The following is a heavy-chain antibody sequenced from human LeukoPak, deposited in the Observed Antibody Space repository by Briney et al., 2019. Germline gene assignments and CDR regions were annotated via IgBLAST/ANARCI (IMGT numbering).Heavy chain of an antibody. CDR3: AKDMQTWPRFPDY. J-gene: IGHJ4*02. Sequence: PGGSLRLSCGASGFSFSNYAMTWVRQAPGKGLEWVSGISDSGSTAFYADSVKGRFTSSRDNPKNTLYLQINSLRAEDTAVYYCAKDMQTWPRFPDYWGQGTLVTVSP. CDR2: ISDSGSTA. V-gene: IGHV3-23*01. D-gene: IGHD5-12*01. CDR1: GFSFSNYA.